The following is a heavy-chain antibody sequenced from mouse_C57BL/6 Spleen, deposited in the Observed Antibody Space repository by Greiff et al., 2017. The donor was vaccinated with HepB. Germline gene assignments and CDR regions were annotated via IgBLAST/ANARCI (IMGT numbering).Heavy chain of an antibody. D-gene: IGHD4-1*01. CDR3: ARSFHWVLYAMDY. CDR1: GYSFTGYY. Sequence: VQLQQSGPELVKPGASVKISCKASGYSFTGYYMNWVKQSPEKSLEWIGEINPSTGGTTYNQKFKAKATLTVDKSSSTAYMQLKSLTSEDSAVYHCARSFHWVLYAMDYWGQGTSVTVSS. V-gene: IGHV1-42*01. CDR2: INPSTGGT. J-gene: IGHJ4*01.